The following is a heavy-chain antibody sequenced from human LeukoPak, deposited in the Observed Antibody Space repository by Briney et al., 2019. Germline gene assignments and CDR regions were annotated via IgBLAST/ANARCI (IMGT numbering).Heavy chain of an antibody. D-gene: IGHD3-22*01. J-gene: IGHJ4*02. CDR1: GFTFSSYS. Sequence: GGSLRLSCAASGFTFSSYSMNWVRQGPGKGLEWVSAISGSGGSTYYADSVKGRFTISRDNSKNTLYLQMNSLRAEDTAVYYCAKDEGAPIVVVTNFDYWGQGTLVTVSS. CDR3: AKDEGAPIVVVTNFDY. V-gene: IGHV3-23*01. CDR2: ISGSGGST.